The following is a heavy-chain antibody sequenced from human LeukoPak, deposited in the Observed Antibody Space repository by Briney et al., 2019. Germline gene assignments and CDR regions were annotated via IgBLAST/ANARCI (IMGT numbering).Heavy chain of an antibody. D-gene: IGHD6-13*01. Sequence: PSETLSLTCAVSGGSISSGGYSWSWIRQPPGKGLEWIGSKFHSGATNYNPSLKSRVSMLVDTSKNQFSLNLNSVTAADTAVYYCARGSVQQLDAFDIWGQGTMVTVSS. J-gene: IGHJ3*02. V-gene: IGHV4-61*08. CDR1: GGSISSGGYS. CDR2: KFHSGAT. CDR3: ARGSVQQLDAFDI.